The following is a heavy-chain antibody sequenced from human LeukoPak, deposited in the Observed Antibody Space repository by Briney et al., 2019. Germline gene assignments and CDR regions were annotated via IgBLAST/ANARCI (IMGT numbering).Heavy chain of an antibody. CDR1: GFTFSSYA. J-gene: IGHJ4*02. D-gene: IGHD6-13*01. CDR3: AKDRRDSSSWRPFYYFDY. Sequence: GGSLRLSCAASGFTFSSYAMSWVRQAPGKGLEWVSAISGSGGSTYYADSVKGRFTISRDNSKNTLYLQMNSLRAEGTAVYYCAKDRRDSSSWRPFYYFDYWGQGTLVTVSS. V-gene: IGHV3-23*01. CDR2: ISGSGGST.